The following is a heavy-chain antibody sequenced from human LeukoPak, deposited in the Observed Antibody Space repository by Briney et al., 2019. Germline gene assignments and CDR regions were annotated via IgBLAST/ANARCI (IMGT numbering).Heavy chain of an antibody. J-gene: IGHJ5*02. Sequence: PSETLSLTCTVSGGSITSHYWSWIRQPAGKGLEWIGRIFSSGSTNYNPSLKSRVTMSVDTSKNQISLKLTSVTAADTAVYYCARGYGYCTSTSCSNWFDPWGQGTLVTVSS. CDR1: GGSITSHY. CDR2: IFSSGST. D-gene: IGHD2-2*01. V-gene: IGHV4-4*07. CDR3: ARGYGYCTSTSCSNWFDP.